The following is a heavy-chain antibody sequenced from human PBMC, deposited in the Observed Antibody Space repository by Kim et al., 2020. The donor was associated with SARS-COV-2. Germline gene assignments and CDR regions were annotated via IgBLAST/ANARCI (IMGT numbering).Heavy chain of an antibody. CDR2: TYSGDST. Sequence: GGSLRLSCAASGFSVSANYMSWVRQAPGKGLEWVSFTYSGDSTNYADSVKGRFTISGDSSKNTVELQMNSLRAEDTAAYYCTRDRPGPLGGYFDFWGQGT. CDR3: TRDRPGPLGGYFDF. V-gene: IGHV3-53*01. CDR1: GFSVSANY. J-gene: IGHJ4*02.